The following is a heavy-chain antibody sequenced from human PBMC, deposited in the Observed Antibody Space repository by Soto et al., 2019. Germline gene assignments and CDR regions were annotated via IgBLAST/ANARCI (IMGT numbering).Heavy chain of an antibody. Sequence: QVQLQESGPGLVKPSQTLSLTCTVSGGSISSGDYYWRWLRQPPGKGLEWIGYIYYSGSTYYNPSLKSLVTISVDTSKNQFSRKLSSVTAADTAVYYCARGPRNYDSSGYYYRDWGQGTLVTVSS. V-gene: IGHV4-30-4*01. CDR1: GGSISSGDYY. CDR2: IYYSGST. D-gene: IGHD3-22*01. J-gene: IGHJ4*02. CDR3: ARGPRNYDSSGYYYRD.